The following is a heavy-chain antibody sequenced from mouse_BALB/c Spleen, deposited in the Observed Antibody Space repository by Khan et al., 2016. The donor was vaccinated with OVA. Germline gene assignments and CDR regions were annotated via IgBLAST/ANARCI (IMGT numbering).Heavy chain of an antibody. D-gene: IGHD1-1*01. CDR1: GFTFSTYG. V-gene: IGHV5-6*01. CDR3: ARLAYYYDSEGFAY. Sequence: EVQVVESGGDLVEPGGSLKLSCAASGFTFSTYGMSWVRQTPDKRLEWVATISTGGHYTYYPDSVRGRFTISRDNAKNTLYLQMTSLKSEDTAVFYCARLAYYYDSEGFAYWGQGTLVTVSA. CDR2: ISTGGHYT. J-gene: IGHJ3*01.